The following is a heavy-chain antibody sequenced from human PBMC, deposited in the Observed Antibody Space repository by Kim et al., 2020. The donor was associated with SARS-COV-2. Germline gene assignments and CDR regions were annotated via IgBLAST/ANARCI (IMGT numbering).Heavy chain of an antibody. CDR3: ARDPLGPIDFDS. V-gene: IGHV4-61*01. Sequence: SETLSLTCTVSGGSVSSGSHFWSWIRQSPGGTLEWIGYIFYTGNTNYNPSLKSRVAISIVTSKNQFYLTLTSVTAADTAMYFCARDPLGPIDFDSWGQGTLVTVSS. J-gene: IGHJ4*02. CDR2: IFYTGNT. CDR1: GGSVSSGSHF. D-gene: IGHD1-26*01.